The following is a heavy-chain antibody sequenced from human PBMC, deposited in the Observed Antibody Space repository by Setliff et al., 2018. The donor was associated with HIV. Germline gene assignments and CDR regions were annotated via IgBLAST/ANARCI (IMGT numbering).Heavy chain of an antibody. Sequence: GGSLRLSCAASGFTFSDYYISWIRQAPGKGLEWVSYISSSGNTVYYADSVKGRFAISRDNAKRSLYLQMNSLRGEDTAVYYCARYFRDGSYNDYWGQGTLVTVSS. CDR1: GFTFSDYY. J-gene: IGHJ4*02. V-gene: IGHV3-11*04. CDR3: ARYFRDGSYNDY. CDR2: ISSSGNTV. D-gene: IGHD3-10*01.